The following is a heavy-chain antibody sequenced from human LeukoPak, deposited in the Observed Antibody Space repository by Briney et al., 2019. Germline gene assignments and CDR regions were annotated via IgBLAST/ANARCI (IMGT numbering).Heavy chain of an antibody. J-gene: IGHJ5*02. V-gene: IGHV3-30*18. CDR1: GFTFSSYG. Sequence: GSLRLSCAASGFTFSSYGMHWVRQAPGKGLEWVAVISYDGSNKYYADSVKGRFTISRDNSKNTLYLQMNSLRAEDTAVYYCAKDRWGYCSSTSCHLNWFDPWGQGTLVTVSS. CDR3: AKDRWGYCSSTSCHLNWFDP. CDR2: ISYDGSNK. D-gene: IGHD2-2*01.